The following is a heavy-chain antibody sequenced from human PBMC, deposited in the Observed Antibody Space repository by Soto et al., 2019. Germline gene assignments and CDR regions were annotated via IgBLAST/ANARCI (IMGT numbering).Heavy chain of an antibody. J-gene: IGHJ4*02. Sequence: PGGSLRLSCAASGFTVSSNYMSWVRQAPGKGLEWVSVIYSGGSTYYADSVKGRFTISRDKSKNTLYLQMNSLRAEDTAVYYCARASGDYGSSGYLDYWGQGTLVTVSS. CDR3: ARASGDYGSSGYLDY. V-gene: IGHV3-53*01. CDR2: IYSGGST. CDR1: GFTVSSNY. D-gene: IGHD3-22*01.